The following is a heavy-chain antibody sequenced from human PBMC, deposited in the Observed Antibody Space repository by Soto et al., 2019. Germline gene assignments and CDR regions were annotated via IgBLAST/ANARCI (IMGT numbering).Heavy chain of an antibody. CDR2: ISGSGGST. CDR1: GISFSSYA. Sequence: EVQLLESGGGLVQPGGSLRLSCATSGISFSSYAMNWVRQAPGKGLEWVSIISGSGGSTYYADSVKGRFTISRDNSKNTLYLHMTSLRVEDTAIYYCAKARGDNIVVVVADNWGQGTLVTVSS. D-gene: IGHD2-15*01. CDR3: AKARGDNIVVVVADN. V-gene: IGHV3-23*01. J-gene: IGHJ4*02.